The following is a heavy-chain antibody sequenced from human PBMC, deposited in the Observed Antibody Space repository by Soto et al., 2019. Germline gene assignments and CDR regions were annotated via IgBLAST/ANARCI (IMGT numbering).Heavy chain of an antibody. Sequence: PGGSLRLSCAASGFTFDYYAMHWLRQVLGKGLEWVSSISWNSGNIGYADSVKGRFTTSRDNAKNSLYLQMNSLRPEDTALYYCVRSKGGYSYGTPFDYWGQGTLVTVSS. D-gene: IGHD5-18*01. CDR2: ISWNSGNI. J-gene: IGHJ4*02. CDR3: VRSKGGYSYGTPFDY. CDR1: GFTFDYYA. V-gene: IGHV3-9*01.